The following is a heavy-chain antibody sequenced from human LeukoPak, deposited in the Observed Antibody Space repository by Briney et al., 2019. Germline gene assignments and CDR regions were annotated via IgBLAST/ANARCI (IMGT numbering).Heavy chain of an antibody. J-gene: IGHJ4*02. D-gene: IGHD3-22*01. Sequence: SATLSLTCTVSGGSISCYYWNWIRQPPGKGLEWIGYIYYSGSTNYNPSLKSRVTTSVDTSKNQFSLKLSSVTAADTAVYYCARERLGYYDRSGLDYWGQGTLVTVSS. CDR3: ARERLGYYDRSGLDY. CDR1: GGSISCYY. CDR2: IYYSGST. V-gene: IGHV4-59*01.